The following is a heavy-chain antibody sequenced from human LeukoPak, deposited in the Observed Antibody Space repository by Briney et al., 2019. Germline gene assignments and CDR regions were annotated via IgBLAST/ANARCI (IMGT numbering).Heavy chain of an antibody. D-gene: IGHD3-22*01. V-gene: IGHV4-34*01. Sequence: PSETLSLTCAVYGGSFSGYYWSWIRQPPGKGLEWIGEINHSGSTNYNPSLKSRVTISVDTSKNQFSLKLSSVTAADTAVYYCAGGHYYDSSGYSYWGQGTLVTVSS. CDR1: GGSFSGYY. J-gene: IGHJ4*02. CDR3: AGGHYYDSSGYSY. CDR2: INHSGST.